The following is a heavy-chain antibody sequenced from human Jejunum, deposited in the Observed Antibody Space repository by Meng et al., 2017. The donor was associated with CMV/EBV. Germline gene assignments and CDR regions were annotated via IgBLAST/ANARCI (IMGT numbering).Heavy chain of an antibody. D-gene: IGHD6-19*01. V-gene: IGHV5-51*01. CDR1: GYTFPTQW. CDR2: KYPGDSNI. Sequence: GSGYTFPTQWIAWERPMPGKGLEWMGSKYPGDSNIRYSPSFKGQVTISADKSINTAYLQWNSLKASDTAIYYCARLIPQWLGLDYWGQGTRVTVSS. CDR3: ARLIPQWLGLDY. J-gene: IGHJ4*02.